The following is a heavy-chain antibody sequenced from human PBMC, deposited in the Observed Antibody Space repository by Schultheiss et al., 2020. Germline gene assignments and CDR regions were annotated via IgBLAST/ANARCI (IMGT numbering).Heavy chain of an antibody. Sequence: GGSLRLSCAASGFTFSNAWMNWVRQAPGKGLEWVANIKQDGSEKYYVDSVKGRFTISRDNAKNSLYLQMNSLRAEDTAVYYCATDQLLAYCGGDCSSEYFQHWGQGTLVTVSS. V-gene: IGHV3-7*03. J-gene: IGHJ1*01. CDR3: ATDQLLAYCGGDCSSEYFQH. CDR2: IKQDGSEK. D-gene: IGHD2-21*02. CDR1: GFTFSNAW.